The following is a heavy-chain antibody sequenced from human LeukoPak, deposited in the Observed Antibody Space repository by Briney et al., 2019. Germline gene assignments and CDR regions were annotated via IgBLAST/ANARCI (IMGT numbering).Heavy chain of an antibody. J-gene: IGHJ4*02. CDR1: GFTFSSYS. D-gene: IGHD6-19*01. V-gene: IGHV3-21*01. Sequence: GSLRLSCAASGFTFSSYSMNWVRQAPGKGLEWVSSISSSSSYIYYADSVKGRFTISRDNSKNTLYLQMNSLRAEDTAVYYCARDSSGWLDYWGQGTLVTVSS. CDR2: ISSSSSYI. CDR3: ARDSSGWLDY.